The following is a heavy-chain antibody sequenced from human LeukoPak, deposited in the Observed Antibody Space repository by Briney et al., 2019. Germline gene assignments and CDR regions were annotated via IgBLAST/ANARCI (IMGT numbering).Heavy chain of an antibody. Sequence: PSETLSLTCTVSGGSISSGGYYCSWIRQHPGKGLEWIGYIYYSGSTYYNPSLKSRVTISVDTSKNQFSLKLSSVTAADTAVYYCARAGRGCSGGSCYRWFDPWGQGTLVTVSS. CDR1: GGSISSGGYY. J-gene: IGHJ5*02. V-gene: IGHV4-31*03. CDR3: ARAGRGCSGGSCYRWFDP. D-gene: IGHD2-15*01. CDR2: IYYSGST.